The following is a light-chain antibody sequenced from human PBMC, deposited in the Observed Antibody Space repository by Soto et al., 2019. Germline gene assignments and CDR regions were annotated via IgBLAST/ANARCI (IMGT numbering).Light chain of an antibody. CDR3: QQYGSSAIT. Sequence: LSPGERATLSCRASQSVSSSYLAWYQQKPGQAPRLLIYGASSRATGIPDRFSGSGSGTDFTLTISRLEPEEFAVYYCQQYGSSAITFGQGTPLE. J-gene: IGKJ5*01. V-gene: IGKV3-20*01. CDR1: QSVSSSY. CDR2: GAS.